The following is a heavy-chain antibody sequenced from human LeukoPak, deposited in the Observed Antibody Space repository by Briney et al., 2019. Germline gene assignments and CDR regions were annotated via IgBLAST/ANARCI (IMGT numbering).Heavy chain of an antibody. CDR2: IYSGGST. J-gene: IGHJ4*02. CDR3: AKDHYYDSSGSPFDY. Sequence: PGGSLRLSCAASGFTVSSNYMSWVRQAPGKGLEWVSVIYSGGSTYYADSVKGRFTISRDNSKNTLYLQMNSLRAEDTAVYYCAKDHYYDSSGSPFDYWGQGTLVTVSS. V-gene: IGHV3-53*05. CDR1: GFTVSSNY. D-gene: IGHD3-22*01.